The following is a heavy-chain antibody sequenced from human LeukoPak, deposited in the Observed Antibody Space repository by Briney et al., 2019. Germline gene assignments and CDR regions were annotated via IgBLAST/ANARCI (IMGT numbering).Heavy chain of an antibody. CDR1: GGSVSSGSYY. Sequence: PSETLSLTCTVSGGSVSSGSYYWSWIRQPPGKGLEWIGYIYYSGSTNYNPSLKSRVTISVDTSKNQFSLKLSSVTAADTAVYYCARDVGYCSSTSCAWVTAYWGQGTLVTVSS. D-gene: IGHD2-2*01. V-gene: IGHV4-61*01. CDR3: ARDVGYCSSTSCAWVTAY. J-gene: IGHJ4*02. CDR2: IYYSGST.